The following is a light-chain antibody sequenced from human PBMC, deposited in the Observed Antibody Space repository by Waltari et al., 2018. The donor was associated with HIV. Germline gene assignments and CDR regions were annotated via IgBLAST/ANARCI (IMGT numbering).Light chain of an antibody. CDR3: QQRTNWPQNT. CDR2: DAS. CDR1: QSVGTF. J-gene: IGKJ4*01. Sequence: EIVLTQSPATLSLSPGERATLSCRSSQSVGTFLAWYQQKPGQAPRLLIFDASNRATCSPARFSGSRSGTDVTLTISSLEPEDVALYYCQQRTNWPQNTFGGGTKVEIK. V-gene: IGKV3-11*01.